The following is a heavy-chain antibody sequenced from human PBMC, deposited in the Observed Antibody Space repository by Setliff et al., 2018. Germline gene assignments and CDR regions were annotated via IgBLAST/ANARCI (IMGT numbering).Heavy chain of an antibody. V-gene: IGHV1-69*10. Sequence: SVKVSCKASGDPFNAYGVSWVRQAPGQGLEWMGAIIPVLGMTDYAQKFQGRLTITADQSTTTVYMELSSLRFDDTALYYCARGPSRTVTPSRLIYFYHMDVWGTGTTVTVSS. D-gene: IGHD4-17*01. CDR1: GDPFNAYG. CDR2: IIPVLGMT. CDR3: ARGPSRTVTPSRLIYFYHMDV. J-gene: IGHJ6*03.